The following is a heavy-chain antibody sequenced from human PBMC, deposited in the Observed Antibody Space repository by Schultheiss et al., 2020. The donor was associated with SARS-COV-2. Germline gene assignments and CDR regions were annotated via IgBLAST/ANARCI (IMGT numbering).Heavy chain of an antibody. Sequence: GGSLRLSCAASGFTFSSYAMHWVRQAPGKGLVWVSRINSDGSSTSYADSVKGRFTISRDNAKNTLYLQMNSLRAEDTAVYYCARAGEGRYYYYGMDVWGQGTTVTVSS. V-gene: IGHV3-74*01. D-gene: IGHD3-16*01. CDR3: ARAGEGRYYYYGMDV. CDR2: INSDGSST. CDR1: GFTFSSYA. J-gene: IGHJ6*02.